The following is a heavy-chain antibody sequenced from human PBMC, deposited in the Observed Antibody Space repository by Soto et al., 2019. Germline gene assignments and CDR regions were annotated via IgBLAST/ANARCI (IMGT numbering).Heavy chain of an antibody. D-gene: IGHD3-16*01. CDR1: GLTVSNNY. CDR3: AREARGLKGDAFDI. J-gene: IGHJ3*02. Sequence: EVQLVETGGGLIQPGGSPRLSCAASGLTVSNNYISWVRQAPGKGLEWVSVIYSDGTTYYADSLKGRFTISRDNSKNTLYLQMNSLRADDTAVYYCAREARGLKGDAFDIWGQGTMVTVSS. V-gene: IGHV3-53*02. CDR2: IYSDGTT.